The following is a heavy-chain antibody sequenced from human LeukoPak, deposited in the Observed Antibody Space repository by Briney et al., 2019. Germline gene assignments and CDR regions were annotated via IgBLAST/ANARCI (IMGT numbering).Heavy chain of an antibody. D-gene: IGHD6-19*01. J-gene: IGHJ4*02. CDR2: IYYSGST. CDR1: GGSISSYY. V-gene: IGHV4-59*01. Sequence: SETLSLTCAVYGGSISSYYWSWIRQPPGKGLEWIGYIYYSGSTNYNPSLKSRVTISVDTSKNQFSLKLSSVTAADTAVYYCARGGIAVGFDYWGQGTLVTVSS. CDR3: ARGGIAVGFDY.